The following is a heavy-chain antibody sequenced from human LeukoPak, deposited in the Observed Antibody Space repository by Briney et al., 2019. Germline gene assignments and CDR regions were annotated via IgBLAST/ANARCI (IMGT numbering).Heavy chain of an antibody. J-gene: IGHJ3*02. Sequence: PSETLSLTCTVSGGSISSYYWSWIRQPPGKGLEWIGYIYYTGSTNYNPSLKSRVTISVDTSKNQFSLKLSSVTAADTAVYYCARAESDSSSWWGNAFDIWGQGTMVTVSS. CDR2: IYYTGST. D-gene: IGHD6-13*01. V-gene: IGHV4-59*01. CDR3: ARAESDSSSWWGNAFDI. CDR1: GGSISSYY.